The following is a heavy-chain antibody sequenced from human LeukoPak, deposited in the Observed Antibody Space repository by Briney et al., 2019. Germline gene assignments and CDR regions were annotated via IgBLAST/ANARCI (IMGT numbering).Heavy chain of an antibody. D-gene: IGHD3-22*01. J-gene: IGHJ4*02. CDR2: IYHSGST. V-gene: IGHV4-38-2*02. CDR1: GYSISSGYY. Sequence: SETLSLTCTVSGYSISSGYYWGWIRQPPGKGLEWIGSIYHSGSTYYNPSLKGRVTISVDTSKNQFSLKLSSVTAADTAVYYCARAFNYYYDSSGPRAPFDYWGQGTLVTVSS. CDR3: ARAFNYYYDSSGPRAPFDY.